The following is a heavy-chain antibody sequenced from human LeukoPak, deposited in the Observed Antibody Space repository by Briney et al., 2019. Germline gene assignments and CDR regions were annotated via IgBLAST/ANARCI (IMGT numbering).Heavy chain of an antibody. CDR1: GFTFDDYT. J-gene: IGHJ6*03. Sequence: PGGSLRLSCAASGFTFDDYTMHWVRQAPGKGLEWVSLISWDGGITYYADSVKGRFTISRDNSKNSLYLQMNSLRAEDTALYYCAKASKVGATSYYYYYMDVWGKGTTVTVSS. CDR3: AKASKVGATSYYYYYMDV. D-gene: IGHD1-26*01. CDR2: ISWDGGIT. V-gene: IGHV3-43D*03.